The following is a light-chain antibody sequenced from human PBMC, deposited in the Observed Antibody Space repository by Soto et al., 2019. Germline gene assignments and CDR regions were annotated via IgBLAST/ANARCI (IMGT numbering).Light chain of an antibody. CDR2: DAS. J-gene: IGKJ4*02. CDR3: QQRSSWPLT. V-gene: IGKV3-11*01. Sequence: EIVLTQSPATLSLSPGERATLSCRASQSVSSYLAWYQQKPGQAPRLLVYDASNRATDVPPRFSGSGSGTDFTLTISSLEPEDFAVYYCQQRSSWPLTFGGGTKVEIK. CDR1: QSVSSY.